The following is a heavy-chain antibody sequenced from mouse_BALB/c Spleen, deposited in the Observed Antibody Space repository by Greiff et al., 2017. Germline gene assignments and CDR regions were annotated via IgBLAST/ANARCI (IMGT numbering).Heavy chain of an antibody. D-gene: IGHD2-1*01. CDR3: ATFYYGNPYYFDY. Sequence: QVQLQQSGAELVKPGASVKLSCKASGYTFTSYWMHWVKQRPGQGLEWIGEIDPSDSYTNYNQKFKGKATLTVDKSSSTAYMQLSSLTSEDSAVYYCATFYYGNPYYFDYWGQGTTLTVSS. CDR2: IDPSDSYT. CDR1: GYTFTSYW. J-gene: IGHJ2*01. V-gene: IGHV1-69*02.